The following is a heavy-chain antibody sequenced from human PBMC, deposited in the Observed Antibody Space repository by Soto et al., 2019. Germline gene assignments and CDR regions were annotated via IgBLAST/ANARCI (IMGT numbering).Heavy chain of an antibody. CDR3: ARGRVVTRRHNWFDP. CDR2: INHSGST. V-gene: IGHV4-34*01. D-gene: IGHD4-4*01. J-gene: IGHJ5*02. Sequence: SETLSLTCAVYGGSFSGYYWSWIRQPPGKGLEWIGEINHSGSTNYNPSLKSRVTISVDASKNQFSLKLSSVTAADTAVYYCARGRVVTRRHNWFDPWRQGTLVTVSS. CDR1: GGSFSGYY.